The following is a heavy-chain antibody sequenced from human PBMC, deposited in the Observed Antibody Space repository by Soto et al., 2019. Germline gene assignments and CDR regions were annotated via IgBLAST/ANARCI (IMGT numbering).Heavy chain of an antibody. J-gene: IGHJ4*02. CDR3: AKEADIVATISLLFDY. CDR1: GFTFSNAW. Sequence: GGSLRLSCAASGFTFSNAWINWVRQAPGKGLEWVSTITGGGGGRTNYADSVKGRFTISRDNSKNTLYLQMNSLRAEDTAVYYCAKEADIVATISLLFDYWGQGTLVTVSS. V-gene: IGHV3-23*01. D-gene: IGHD5-12*01. CDR2: ITGGGGGRT.